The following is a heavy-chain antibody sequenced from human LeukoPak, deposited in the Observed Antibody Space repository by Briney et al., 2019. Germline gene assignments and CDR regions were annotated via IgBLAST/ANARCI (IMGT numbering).Heavy chain of an antibody. CDR3: ARLRSSSWPDH. CDR2: INHSGST. CDR1: GGSFSGYY. J-gene: IGHJ4*02. V-gene: IGHV4-34*01. Sequence: SETLSLTCAVYGGSFSGYYWSWIRQPPGKGLEWIGEINHSGSTNYNPSLKSRVTISVDTSKNQFSLKLSSVTAADTAVYYCARLRSSSWPDHWGQGTLVTVSS. D-gene: IGHD6-13*01.